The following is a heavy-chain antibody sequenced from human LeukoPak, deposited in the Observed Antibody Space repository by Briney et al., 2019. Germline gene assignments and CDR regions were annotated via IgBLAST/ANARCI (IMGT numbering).Heavy chain of an antibody. V-gene: IGHV3-11*06. J-gene: IGHJ4*02. CDR3: ARDRQDYDYVWGSYPLDY. D-gene: IGHD3-16*02. CDR2: ISSSSSYT. Sequence: GGSLRLSCAASGFTFSDYYMSWIRQAPGKGLEWVSYISSSSSYTNYADSVKGQFTISRDNAKNSLYLQMNSLRAEDTAVYYCARDRQDYDYVWGSYPLDYWGQGTLVTVSS. CDR1: GFTFSDYY.